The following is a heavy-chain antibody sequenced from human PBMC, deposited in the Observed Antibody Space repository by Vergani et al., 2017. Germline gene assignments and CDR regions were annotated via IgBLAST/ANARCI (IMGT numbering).Heavy chain of an antibody. Sequence: QVQLQESGPGLVKPSQTLSLTCTVSGGSISSGSYYGSWIRQPAGKGLEWIGRIYTSGSTNYNPSLKSRVTISVDTSKNQFSLKLSSVTAADTAVYYCARDRTTVNWFDPWGQGTLVTVSS. V-gene: IGHV4-61*02. CDR3: ARDRTTVNWFDP. CDR2: IYTSGST. CDR1: GGSISSGSYY. J-gene: IGHJ5*02. D-gene: IGHD4-17*01.